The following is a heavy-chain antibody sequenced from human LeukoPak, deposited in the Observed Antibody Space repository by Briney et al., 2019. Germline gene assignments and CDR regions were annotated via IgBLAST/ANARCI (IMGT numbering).Heavy chain of an antibody. CDR2: MNPNSGNT. J-gene: IGHJ4*02. CDR1: GYTFTSYD. V-gene: IGHV1-8*01. CDR3: ARGPLIAVAAKDY. Sequence: ASVKVSCKASGYTFTSYDINWVRQATGQGLEWMGWMNPNSGNTGYAQKFQGRVTMTRNTSISTAYMELSSLRSTDTAVYYCARGPLIAVAAKDYWGQATLVTVSS. D-gene: IGHD6-19*01.